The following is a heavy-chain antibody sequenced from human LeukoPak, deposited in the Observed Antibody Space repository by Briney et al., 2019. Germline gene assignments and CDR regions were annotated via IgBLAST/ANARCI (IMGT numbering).Heavy chain of an antibody. J-gene: IGHJ4*02. CDR2: IYYTGSN. Sequence: PSETLSLTCTVSGDSISLYYWSWIRQPPGKGLEWIGYIYYTGSNKSNPSLKSRVTMSVDTSKKQFSLNLSSVTAADTAVYYCARAGWFSTTWHVDYWGQGILVTVSS. CDR3: ARAGWFSTTWHVDY. V-gene: IGHV4-59*01. CDR1: GDSISLYY. D-gene: IGHD6-19*01.